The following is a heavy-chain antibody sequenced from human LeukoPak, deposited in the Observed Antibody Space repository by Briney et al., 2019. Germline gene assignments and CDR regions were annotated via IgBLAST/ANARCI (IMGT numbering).Heavy chain of an antibody. CDR1: GGTFSSYA. CDR3: ARDVKTGAPTGYYYYGMDV. Sequence: SVKVSCKASGGTFSSYAISWVRQAPGQGLEWMGGIIPIFGTANYAQKFQGRVTITTDESTSTAYMELSSLRSEDTAVYYCARDVKTGAPTGYYYYGMDVWGQGTTVTVSS. V-gene: IGHV1-69*05. D-gene: IGHD1-1*01. J-gene: IGHJ6*02. CDR2: IIPIFGTA.